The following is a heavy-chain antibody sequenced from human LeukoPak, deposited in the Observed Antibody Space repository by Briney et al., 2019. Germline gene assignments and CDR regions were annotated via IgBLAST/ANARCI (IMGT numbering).Heavy chain of an antibody. V-gene: IGHV3-23*01. CDR2: ISGSGGST. J-gene: IGHJ4*02. CDR3: ARDLWYGDYDGRLGGDY. D-gene: IGHD4-17*01. CDR1: GFTFSSYA. Sequence: HPGGSLRLSCAASGFTFSSYAMSWVRQAPGKGLEWVSAISGSGGSTYYADSVKGRFTISRDNSKNTLYLQMNSLRAEDTAVYYCARDLWYGDYDGRLGGDYWGQGTLVTVSS.